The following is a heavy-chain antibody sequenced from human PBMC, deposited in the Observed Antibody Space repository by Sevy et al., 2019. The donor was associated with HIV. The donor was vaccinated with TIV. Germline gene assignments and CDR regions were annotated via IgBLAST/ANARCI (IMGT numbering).Heavy chain of an antibody. CDR1: GYTFTSYY. CDR2: INPSGGST. Sequence: ASVKVSCKASGYTFTSYYMHWVRQAPGQGLEWMGIINPSGGSTSYAQKFQGRVTKTRDTSTSTVYMELSSLRSEETAVYYCARGINIAVAGTNLDYWGQGTLVTVSS. V-gene: IGHV1-46*01. J-gene: IGHJ4*02. D-gene: IGHD6-19*01. CDR3: ARGINIAVAGTNLDY.